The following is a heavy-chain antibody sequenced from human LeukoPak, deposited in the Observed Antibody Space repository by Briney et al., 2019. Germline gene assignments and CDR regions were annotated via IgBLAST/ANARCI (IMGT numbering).Heavy chain of an antibody. CDR1: GYTFTSYD. D-gene: IGHD6-6*01. Sequence: ASVKVSCKASGYTFTSYDINWVRQATGQGLEWMGWMNPNSGNTGYAQKFQGRVTMTRNTSISTAYMELSSLRSEDTAVYYCARGLAARRPFDYWGQGTLVTVSS. CDR3: ARGLAARRPFDY. CDR2: MNPNSGNT. V-gene: IGHV1-8*01. J-gene: IGHJ4*02.